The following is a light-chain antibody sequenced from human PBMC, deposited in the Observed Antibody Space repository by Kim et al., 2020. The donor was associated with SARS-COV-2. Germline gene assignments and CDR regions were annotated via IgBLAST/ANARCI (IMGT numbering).Light chain of an antibody. CDR1: SLRSYY. Sequence: SVALGQTVRITCHGDSLRSYYASWYQQKPGQAPVLVIYGKNNRPSGIPDRFSGSSSGNTASLTITGAQAEDEADYYCNSRDSSGNVFGTGTKVTVL. CDR2: GKN. CDR3: NSRDSSGNV. J-gene: IGLJ1*01. V-gene: IGLV3-19*01.